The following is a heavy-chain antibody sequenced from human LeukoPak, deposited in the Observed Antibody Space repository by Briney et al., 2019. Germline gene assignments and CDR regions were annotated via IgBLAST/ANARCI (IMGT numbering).Heavy chain of an antibody. CDR3: ARVRGGTPKELDY. D-gene: IGHD3-10*01. CDR2: INHSGST. CDR1: GGSFSGYY. Sequence: SETLSLTCAVYGGSFSGYYWSWIRQPPGKGLEWIGEINHSGSTNYNPSLKSRVTISVDTSKNQFSLKLSSVTAADTAVYYCARVRGGTPKELDYWGQGTLVTVSS. V-gene: IGHV4-34*01. J-gene: IGHJ4*02.